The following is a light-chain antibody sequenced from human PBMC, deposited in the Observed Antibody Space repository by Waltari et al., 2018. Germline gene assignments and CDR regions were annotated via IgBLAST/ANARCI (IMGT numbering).Light chain of an antibody. CDR3: QVWDRNPDHTEV. CDR1: EVGSKS. V-gene: IGLV3-21*04. Sequence: SYMLTQPPSVSVPPGKTVRITWGGNEVGSKSGHGYQQKPGQAPVVVMSYDSDRPSGIPERFSGSNSGNTATLTITRVEAGDEADYYCQVWDRNPDHTEVFGGGTRVTVL. J-gene: IGLJ3*02. CDR2: YDS.